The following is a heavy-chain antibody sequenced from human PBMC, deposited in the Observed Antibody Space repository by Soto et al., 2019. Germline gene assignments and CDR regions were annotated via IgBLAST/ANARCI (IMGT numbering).Heavy chain of an antibody. CDR1: GGSISSGDYS. Sequence: PSETLSLTCAVSGGSISSGDYSWNWIRQPPGKGLVWIGYIYYGGSTYYNPSLQSRVTMSVDRSRNQFSLKLNSVTAADTAVYYCARVRREYDNSGPVDYWGQGTLVTVSS. CDR2: IYYGGST. CDR3: ARVRREYDNSGPVDY. J-gene: IGHJ4*02. D-gene: IGHD3-22*01. V-gene: IGHV4-30-2*01.